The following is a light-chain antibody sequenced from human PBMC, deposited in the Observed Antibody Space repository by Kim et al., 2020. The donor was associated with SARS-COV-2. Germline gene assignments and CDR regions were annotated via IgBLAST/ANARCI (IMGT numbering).Light chain of an antibody. CDR1: SSDVGGYNY. V-gene: IGLV2-8*01. CDR3: SSYAGSNNWL. Sequence: QSALTQPPSASGSPGQSVTIPCTGSSSDVGGYNYVPWYQQHPGIAPKLIIYEVNMRPSVVPDRFSGPKSGNTASLTVSGLQAEDEADYYCSSYAGSNNWLFGGGTKLTVL. CDR2: EVN. J-gene: IGLJ3*02.